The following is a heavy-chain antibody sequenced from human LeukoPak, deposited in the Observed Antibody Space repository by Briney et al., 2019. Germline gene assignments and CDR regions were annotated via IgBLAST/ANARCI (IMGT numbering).Heavy chain of an antibody. D-gene: IGHD5-18*01. CDR3: ARGRGGYSRPLDY. J-gene: IGHJ4*02. V-gene: IGHV4-31*03. CDR1: GGSISSGGYY. Sequence: PSETLSLTCTVSGGSISSGGYYWSRIRQHPGKGLEWIGYIYYSGSTYYNPSLKSRVTISVDTSKNQFSLKLSSVTAADTAVYYCARGRGGYSRPLDYWGQGTLVTVSS. CDR2: IYYSGST.